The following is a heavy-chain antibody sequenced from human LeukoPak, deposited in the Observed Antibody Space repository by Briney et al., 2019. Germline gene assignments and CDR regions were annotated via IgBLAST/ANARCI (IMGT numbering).Heavy chain of an antibody. CDR1: GGSISSGDYY. J-gene: IGHJ6*03. V-gene: IGHV4-61*08. CDR3: ARECGYSGYDRSYYYYYMDV. D-gene: IGHD5-12*01. Sequence: SETLSLTCTVSGGSISSGDYYWSWIRQPPGKGLEWIGYIYYSGSTNYNPSLKSRVTISVDTSKNQFSLKLSSVTAADTAVYYCARECGYSGYDRSYYYYYMDVWGKGTTVTVSS. CDR2: IYYSGST.